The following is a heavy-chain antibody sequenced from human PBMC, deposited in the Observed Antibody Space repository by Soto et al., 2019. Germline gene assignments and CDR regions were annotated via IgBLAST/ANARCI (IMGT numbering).Heavy chain of an antibody. CDR2: IYHSGST. D-gene: IGHD6-6*01. CDR1: GGSISSGGYY. CDR3: ARGRYSSSSGVFDY. J-gene: IGHJ4*02. V-gene: IGHV4-30-4*01. Sequence: SETLSLTCTVSGGSISSGGYYWSWIPQPPGRGLEWIGFIYHSGSTYYNPSLRSRLTISLDTSKNQFSLKLRSVTAADTAVYYCARGRYSSSSGVFDYWGQGTLVTVSS.